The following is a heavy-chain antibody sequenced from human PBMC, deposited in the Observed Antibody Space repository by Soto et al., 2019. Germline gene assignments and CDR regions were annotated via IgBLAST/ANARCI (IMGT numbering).Heavy chain of an antibody. CDR2: IYYSGST. Sequence: SETLSLTCTVSGGSVSSGSYYWSWIRQPPGKGLEWIGYIYYSGSTNYNPSLKSRVTISVDTSKNQFSLKLSSVTAADTAVYYCAREPLIVAVITSHSYYGLDVWGQGTTVTVSS. J-gene: IGHJ6*02. D-gene: IGHD3-22*01. CDR3: AREPLIVAVITSHSYYGLDV. V-gene: IGHV4-61*01. CDR1: GGSVSSGSYY.